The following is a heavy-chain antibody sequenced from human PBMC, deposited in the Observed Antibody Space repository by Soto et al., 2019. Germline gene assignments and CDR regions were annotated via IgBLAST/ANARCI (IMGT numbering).Heavy chain of an antibody. Sequence: GGSLRLSCAVSGFSFSTFDMHWVRQATGKSLEWVAPVGKDGDIYYGGSLKGRFTISRDNGKNSLSLHMNSLRAEDTAVYYCGRDRLLRHLVRGITKASYSGVDVWGQGTTVTVSS. J-gene: IGHJ6*02. CDR3: GRDRLLRHLVRGITKASYSGVDV. V-gene: IGHV3-13*01. D-gene: IGHD3-10*01. CDR2: VGKDGDI. CDR1: GFSFSTFD.